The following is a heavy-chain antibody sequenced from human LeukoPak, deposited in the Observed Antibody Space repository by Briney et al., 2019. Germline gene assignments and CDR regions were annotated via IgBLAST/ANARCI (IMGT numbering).Heavy chain of an antibody. V-gene: IGHV3-7*01. CDR3: ARVILGVAQYSGLDV. D-gene: IGHD2/OR15-2a*01. Sequence: PGGSLRLSCAASGFTFSRYWLTWVRQAPGKGLEWVANMNEVGSAKFYVDSVKGRFTISRDNARDSVFLQMNSLRAEDTAVYYCARVILGVAQYSGLDVWGQGTTVTVSS. CDR1: GFTFSRYW. J-gene: IGHJ6*02. CDR2: MNEVGSAK.